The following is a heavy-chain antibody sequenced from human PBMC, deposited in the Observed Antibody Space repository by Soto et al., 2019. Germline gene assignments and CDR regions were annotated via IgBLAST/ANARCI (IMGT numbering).Heavy chain of an antibody. CDR3: ARGQFYSGSGNFNNLMLDA. D-gene: IGHD3-10*01. Sequence: SETQALTGGVAGGSIGCVGCVWSWRRQPQGGGREWIGYIYHSGTFLKSPSLKTRLTMSLDMSNNQFSLTLNSMTAADTAVYYCARGQFYSGSGNFNNLMLDASGQGIQVTVSS. CDR1: GGSIGCVGCV. J-gene: IGHJ5*02. V-gene: IGHV4-30-2*01. CDR2: IYHSGTF.